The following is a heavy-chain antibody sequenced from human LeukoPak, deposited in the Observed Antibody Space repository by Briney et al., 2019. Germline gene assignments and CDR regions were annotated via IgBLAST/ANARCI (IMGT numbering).Heavy chain of an antibody. J-gene: IGHJ6*02. CDR2: IIPIFGTA. Sequence: SVKVSCKASGGTFSIYAISWVRQAPGQGLEWMGGIIPIFGTANYAQKFQGRVTITADESTSTAYMELSSLRSEDTAVYYCATPYCSGGSCYYYYYGMDVWGQGTTVTVSS. CDR1: GGTFSIYA. D-gene: IGHD2-15*01. CDR3: ATPYCSGGSCYYYYYGMDV. V-gene: IGHV1-69*13.